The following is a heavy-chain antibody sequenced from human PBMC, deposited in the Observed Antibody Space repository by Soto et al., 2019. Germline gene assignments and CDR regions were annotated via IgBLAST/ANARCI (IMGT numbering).Heavy chain of an antibody. Sequence: GGSLRLSCAASGFPVCSNYMSWVRQAPGKGLEWVSVIYSGGSTYYADSVKGRFTISRDNSKNTLYLQMNSLRAEDTAVYYCARRGHYDFWSGSLKPYYFDYWGQGTLVTVSS. CDR1: GFPVCSNY. CDR2: IYSGGST. J-gene: IGHJ4*02. V-gene: IGHV3-53*01. CDR3: ARRGHYDFWSGSLKPYYFDY. D-gene: IGHD3-3*01.